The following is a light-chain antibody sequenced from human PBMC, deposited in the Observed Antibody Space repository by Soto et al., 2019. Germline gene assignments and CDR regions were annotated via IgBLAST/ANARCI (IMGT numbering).Light chain of an antibody. V-gene: IGLV2-14*01. CDR3: SSYTSNRALV. Sequence: QSALTQPASVSGSPGQSITISFTGTSSDVGAYNYVSWYQHHPDKAPKLMIFEVSDRPSGVSNRFSGSNSGNTASLTISGLQAEDEADYFCSSYTSNRALVCGGGTKRTVL. CDR2: EVS. CDR1: SSDVGAYNY. J-gene: IGLJ3*02.